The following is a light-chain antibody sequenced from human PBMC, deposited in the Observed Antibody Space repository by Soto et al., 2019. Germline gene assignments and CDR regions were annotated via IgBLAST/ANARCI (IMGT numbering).Light chain of an antibody. J-gene: IGKJ2*01. CDR2: DAS. CDR3: QQRSNWPPMYT. CDR1: QSVSSY. V-gene: IGKV3-11*01. Sequence: EIVLTQSPATLSLSPGERATLSGRASQSVSSYLAWYQQKPGQAPRLLIYDASNRATGIPARFSGSGSGTDFAITISSLEPEDFAVYSCQQRSNWPPMYTFGQGTKLEIK.